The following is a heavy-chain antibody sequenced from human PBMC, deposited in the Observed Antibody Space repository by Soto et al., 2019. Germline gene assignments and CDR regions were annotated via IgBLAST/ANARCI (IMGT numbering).Heavy chain of an antibody. CDR3: ARGVQPNQYCSCGSCYYYYYMDV. D-gene: IGHD2-15*01. V-gene: IGHV1-8*01. Sequence: QVQLVQSGAEVKKPGASVKVSCKASGYTFTSYDINWVRQATGQGLEWMGWMNPNSGNTGYAQKFQGRVTMTRNTSISTAYMELSSLRSEDTAVYYCARGVQPNQYCSCGSCYYYYYMDVWGKGTTVTVSS. CDR2: MNPNSGNT. CDR1: GYTFTSYD. J-gene: IGHJ6*03.